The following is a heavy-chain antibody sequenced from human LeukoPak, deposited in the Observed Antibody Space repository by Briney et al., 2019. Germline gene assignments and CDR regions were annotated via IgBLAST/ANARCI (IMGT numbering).Heavy chain of an antibody. CDR1: GGSFSGYY. V-gene: IGHV4-34*01. Sequence: ASETLSLTCAVYGGSFSGYYWSWIRQPPGKGLEWIGEINHSGSTNYNPSLKSRVTISVDTSKNQFSLKLSSVTAADTAVYYCARGRGSFDPWGQGTLVTVSS. CDR3: ARGRGSFDP. CDR2: INHSGST. J-gene: IGHJ5*02. D-gene: IGHD3-10*01.